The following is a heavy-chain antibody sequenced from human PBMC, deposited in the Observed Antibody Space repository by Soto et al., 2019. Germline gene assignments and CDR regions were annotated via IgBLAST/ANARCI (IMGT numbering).Heavy chain of an antibody. J-gene: IGHJ4*02. CDR2: IYHSGST. CDR3: ARVWTGRHGRFDY. CDR1: GYSISSGYY. D-gene: IGHD3-3*01. Sequence: SETLSLTCAVSGYSISSGYYWGWSLQPQGKGLEWIGSIYHSGSTYYNPSLKSRVTISVDTSKNKFSLKLSSVTAADTAVYYCARVWTGRHGRFDYWGQGTLVTVSS. V-gene: IGHV4-38-2*01.